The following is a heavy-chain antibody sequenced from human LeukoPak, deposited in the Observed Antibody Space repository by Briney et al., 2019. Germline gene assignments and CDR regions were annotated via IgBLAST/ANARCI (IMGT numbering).Heavy chain of an antibody. V-gene: IGHV1-46*01. Sequence: ASVKVSCKASGYTFTSYYMHWVRQTPGQGLEWMRIINPSGGGTTYAQKFQGRVTMTRDTSTSTVYVELSSLTSVDTAVYYCAREEGAAAGTGIDYWGQGTLVTVSS. CDR2: INPSGGGT. J-gene: IGHJ4*02. CDR3: AREEGAAAGTGIDY. CDR1: GYTFTSYY. D-gene: IGHD6-13*01.